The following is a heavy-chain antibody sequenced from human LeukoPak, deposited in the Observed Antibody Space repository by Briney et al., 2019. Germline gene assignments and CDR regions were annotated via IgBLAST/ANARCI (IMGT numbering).Heavy chain of an antibody. D-gene: IGHD2-2*01. Sequence: SETLSLTCTVSGGSISSYYWSWIRQPPGKGLEWIGYIYYSGSTNYNPSLKSRVTISVDTSKNQFSLKLSSVTAADTAIYYCASRAYCSSTSCYPRYYYYGMDVWGQGTTVTVSS. V-gene: IGHV4-59*01. J-gene: IGHJ6*02. CDR2: IYYSGST. CDR3: ASRAYCSSTSCYPRYYYYGMDV. CDR1: GGSISSYY.